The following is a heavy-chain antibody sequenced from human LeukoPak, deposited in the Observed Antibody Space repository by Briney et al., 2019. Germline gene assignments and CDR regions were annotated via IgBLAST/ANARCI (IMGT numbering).Heavy chain of an antibody. CDR3: ARKGSGGSCRYGMDV. D-gene: IGHD2-15*01. CDR1: GFTFSSYA. CDR2: ISYDGSNK. Sequence: GGSLRLSCAASGFTFSSYAMHWVRQAPGKGLEWVAVISYDGSNKYYADSVKGRFTISRDNSKNTLYLQMNSLRAEDTAVYYCARKGSGGSCRYGMDVWGQGTTVTVSS. V-gene: IGHV3-30-3*01. J-gene: IGHJ6*02.